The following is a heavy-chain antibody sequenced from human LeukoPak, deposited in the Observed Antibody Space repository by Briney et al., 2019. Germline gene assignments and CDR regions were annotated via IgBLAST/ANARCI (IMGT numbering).Heavy chain of an antibody. Sequence: ASVKVSCKASGYTFTSYAMHWVRQAPGQRLEWMGWINAGNGNTKYSQKFQGRVTITRDTSASTAYMELSSLRSEDTAVYYCARDLIPYGSGSYPPLYWGQGTLVTVSS. CDR2: INAGNGNT. D-gene: IGHD3-10*01. CDR3: ARDLIPYGSGSYPPLY. CDR1: GYTFTSYA. J-gene: IGHJ4*02. V-gene: IGHV1-3*01.